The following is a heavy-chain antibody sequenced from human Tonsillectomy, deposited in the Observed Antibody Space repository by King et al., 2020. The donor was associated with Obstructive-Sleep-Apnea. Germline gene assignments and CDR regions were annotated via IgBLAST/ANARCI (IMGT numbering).Heavy chain of an antibody. J-gene: IGHJ4*02. CDR2: INPNSGGT. CDR3: ARDIYGDYDPSFDY. D-gene: IGHD4-17*01. Sequence: QLVQSGAEVKKPGASVKVSCKALGYTFTGYYIHWVRQAPGQGLEWMGWINPNSGGTNYAQKFQGWVTMTRDTSISTAYMGLGRLRSDDTAVYYCARDIYGDYDPSFDYWGQGTLVTVSS. V-gene: IGHV1-2*04. CDR1: GYTFTGYY.